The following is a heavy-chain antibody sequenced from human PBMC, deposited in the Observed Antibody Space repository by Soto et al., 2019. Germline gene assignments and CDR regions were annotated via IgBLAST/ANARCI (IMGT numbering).Heavy chain of an antibody. CDR2: ISAYGGDT. V-gene: IGHV1-18*01. CDR3: ARDVVAITSGGRDY. J-gene: IGHJ4*02. CDR1: GYTFSNYG. Sequence: QVQLVQSGAEVKKPGASVKVSCKASGYTFSNYGISWVRQAPGQGLERLGWISAYGGDTTFAQRFQGRGTMTTETSTSTAYMELRSLTSDDTARYYCARDVVAITSGGRDYWGQGTLVTVSS. D-gene: IGHD2-15*01.